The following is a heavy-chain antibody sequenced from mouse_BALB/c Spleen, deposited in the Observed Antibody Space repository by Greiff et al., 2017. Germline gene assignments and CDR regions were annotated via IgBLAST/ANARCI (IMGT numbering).Heavy chain of an antibody. V-gene: IGHV5-9-4*01. CDR1: GFTFSSYA. D-gene: IGHD2-14*01. J-gene: IGHJ4*01. Sequence: EVKLVESGGGLVKPGGSLKLSCAASGFTFSSYAMSWVRQSPEKRLEWVAEISSGGSYTYYPDTVTGRFTISRDNAKNTLYLEMSSLRSEDTAMYYCARDWDYRYDGGYAMDYWGQGTSVTVSS. CDR3: ARDWDYRYDGGYAMDY. CDR2: ISSGGSYT.